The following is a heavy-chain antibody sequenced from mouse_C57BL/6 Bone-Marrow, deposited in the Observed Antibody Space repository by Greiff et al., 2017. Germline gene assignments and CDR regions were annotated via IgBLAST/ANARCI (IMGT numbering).Heavy chain of an antibody. Sequence: QVQLQQSGPGLVQPSQSLSITCTVSGFSLTSYGVHWVRQSPGKGLEWLGVIWSGGSTDYNAAFISRLSISKDNSKSQVFFKMNSLQADDTAIYYCARNSPYYYGSSFHWYFDVWGTGTTVTVSS. D-gene: IGHD1-1*01. V-gene: IGHV2-2*01. CDR2: IWSGGST. J-gene: IGHJ1*03. CDR3: ARNSPYYYGSSFHWYFDV. CDR1: GFSLTSYG.